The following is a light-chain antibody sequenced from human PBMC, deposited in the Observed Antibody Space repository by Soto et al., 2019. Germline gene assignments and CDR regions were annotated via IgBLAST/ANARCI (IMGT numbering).Light chain of an antibody. V-gene: IGKV1-27*01. J-gene: IGKJ3*01. CDR3: QKYSSVPV. Sequence: DIQMTQSPPSLSASVGDRVTITCRASQDIRNFVAWYQQKPGKAPKLLIYAASTLQSGVTSRFSGSGSGTDFTLTINRLQPEDVATYSCQKYSSVPVFGPGTKVEIK. CDR1: QDIRNF. CDR2: AAS.